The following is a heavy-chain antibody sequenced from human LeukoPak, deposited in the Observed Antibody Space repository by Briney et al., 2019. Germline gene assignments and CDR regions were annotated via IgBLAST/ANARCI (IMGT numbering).Heavy chain of an antibody. J-gene: IGHJ6*04. Sequence: ASVKVSCKASGYTFTRYYMHWVRQAPGQGLEWMGWINPNSGGTKYAQKFQGWVTMTRDTSISTAYMDLSRLRSDDTAVYYCARDRGSPDRTTGRSYGMDVWGKGTTVTVSS. CDR1: GYTFTRYY. V-gene: IGHV1-2*04. CDR3: ARDRGSPDRTTGRSYGMDV. CDR2: INPNSGGT. D-gene: IGHD1-1*01.